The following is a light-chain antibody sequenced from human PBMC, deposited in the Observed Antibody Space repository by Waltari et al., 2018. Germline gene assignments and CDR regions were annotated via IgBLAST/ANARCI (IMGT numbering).Light chain of an antibody. CDR2: GTS. V-gene: IGKV3-20*01. CDR3: QHYWSLPLA. J-gene: IGKJ4*01. Sequence: EIVLTQSPATLSLSPGERATLSCRASQSVGRYLAWYQQKPGQAPRLLIYGTSNRATGIPDRFIGSGSETDFTLTISRLEPEDSAVYYCQHYWSLPLAFGEGTKVEIK. CDR1: QSVGRY.